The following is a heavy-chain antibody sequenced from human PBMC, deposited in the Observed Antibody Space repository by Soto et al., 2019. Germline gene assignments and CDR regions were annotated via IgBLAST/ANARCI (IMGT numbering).Heavy chain of an antibody. CDR3: VKELHNNSRSPLYYFDS. V-gene: IGHV3-53*01. Sequence: PGGSLRLSCAASGFSVSTNYMSWVRQAPGRGLEWVSVIFTGGDTYSADSVKGRFTMSRDSSRTTLYLQMNSLRAEDTAVYYCVKELHNNSRSPLYYFDSWG. J-gene: IGHJ5*01. D-gene: IGHD2-8*01. CDR2: IFTGGDT. CDR1: GFSVSTNY.